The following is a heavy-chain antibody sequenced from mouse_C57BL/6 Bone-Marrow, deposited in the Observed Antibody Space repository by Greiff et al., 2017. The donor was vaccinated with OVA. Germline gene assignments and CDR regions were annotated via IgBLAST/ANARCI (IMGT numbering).Heavy chain of an antibody. D-gene: IGHD2-3*01. V-gene: IGHV1-63*01. CDR3: ARGGLLVYFDY. CDR2: IYPGGGYT. CDR1: GYTFTNYW. Sequence: QVQLQQSGAELVRPGTSVKMSCKASGYTFTNYWIGWAKQRPGHGLEWIGDIYPGGGYTNYNEKFKGKATLTADKSSSTAYMQCSSLTSEDSAIYYCARGGLLVYFDYWGQGTTLTVSS. J-gene: IGHJ2*01.